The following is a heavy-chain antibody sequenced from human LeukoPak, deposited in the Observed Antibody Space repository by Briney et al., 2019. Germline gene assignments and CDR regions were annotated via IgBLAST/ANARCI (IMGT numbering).Heavy chain of an antibody. D-gene: IGHD4-23*01. CDR3: VRGNDYGGPHY. CDR1: GFTFSSYW. J-gene: IGHJ4*02. CDR2: IDRDGSRI. Sequence: GGSLRLSCAVSGFTFSSYWMHWVRQAPGKGLVWVSRIDRDGSRINYADSVKGRFTISRDNGKNTLFLQMNSLRAGDAAVYYCVRGNDYGGPHYWGQGTLVTVSS. V-gene: IGHV3-74*01.